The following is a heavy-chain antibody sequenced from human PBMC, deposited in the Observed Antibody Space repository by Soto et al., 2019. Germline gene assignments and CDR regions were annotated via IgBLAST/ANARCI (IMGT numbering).Heavy chain of an antibody. CDR3: VRSGHSFGGVT. V-gene: IGHV4-59*01. J-gene: IGHJ5*02. Sequence: SETLSLTCTVSGGSMNNYYGSWARLPPGKGLEWIGYMYYSGRSNYNSSLWSRVTISVDTSKNQFSLKLSSVTAADTAMYYCVRSGHSFGGVTWGLGTQVTVSS. D-gene: IGHD3-16*01. CDR2: MYYSGRS. CDR1: GGSMNNYY.